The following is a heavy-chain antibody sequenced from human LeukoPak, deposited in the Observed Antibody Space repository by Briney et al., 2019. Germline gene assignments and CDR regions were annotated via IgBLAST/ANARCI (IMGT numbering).Heavy chain of an antibody. J-gene: IGHJ4*02. CDR2: ISSNGGST. CDR3: AREAYCSSTSCIGGYFDY. D-gene: IGHD2-2*01. Sequence: PGGSLRLSCAASGFTFSSYAMHWVRQAPGKGLEYVSAISSNGGSTYYANSVKGRFTISRDNSKNTLYLQMGSLRAEDMAVYYCAREAYCSSTSCIGGYFDYWGQGTLVTVSS. V-gene: IGHV3-64*01. CDR1: GFTFSSYA.